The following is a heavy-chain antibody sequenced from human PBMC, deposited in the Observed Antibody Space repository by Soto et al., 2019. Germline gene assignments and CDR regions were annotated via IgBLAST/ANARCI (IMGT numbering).Heavy chain of an antibody. J-gene: IGHJ4*02. CDR2: IYYSGST. CDR3: ARAVRLGATRGDYFDY. D-gene: IGHD1-26*01. V-gene: IGHV4-39*01. Sequence: SETLSLTCTVSGGSISSSSYYWGWIRQPPGKGLEWIGSIYYSGSTYYNPSLKSRVTISVDTSKNQFSLKLSSVTAADTAVYYCARAVRLGATRGDYFDYWGQGTLVTVS. CDR1: GGSISSSSYY.